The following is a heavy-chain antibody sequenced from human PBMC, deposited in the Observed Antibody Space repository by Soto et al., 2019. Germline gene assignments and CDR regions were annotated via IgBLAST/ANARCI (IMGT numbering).Heavy chain of an antibody. CDR2: IYRTGST. D-gene: IGHD1-7*01. CDR3: ASRDPGTSVDY. V-gene: IGHV4-4*02. CDR1: GGSFTSNNW. Sequence: QVQLQESGPGLVKPSGTLSLTCAVSGGSFTSNNWWTWVRQPPGPGLEWIGEIYRTGSTNYNPSLKSQVTISLDQSENQFSLKVTSLTAADTAVYYWASRDPGTSVDYWGQGTLVTVSS. J-gene: IGHJ4*02.